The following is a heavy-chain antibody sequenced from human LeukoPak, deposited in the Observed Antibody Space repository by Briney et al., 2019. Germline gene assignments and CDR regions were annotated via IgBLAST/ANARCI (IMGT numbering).Heavy chain of an antibody. D-gene: IGHD4-23*01. V-gene: IGHV3-30*18. Sequence: GRSLRLSCSACGFTFSNYDMHSVRPAPCKGLEWVAVISYDGSNKYYADSVKGRFTISRDNSKNTLYLQMNSLRAEDTAVYYCAKDLGDYDGNSDHNYWGQGILVTVSS. CDR2: ISYDGSNK. CDR3: AKDLGDYDGNSDHNY. J-gene: IGHJ4*02. CDR1: GFTFSNYD.